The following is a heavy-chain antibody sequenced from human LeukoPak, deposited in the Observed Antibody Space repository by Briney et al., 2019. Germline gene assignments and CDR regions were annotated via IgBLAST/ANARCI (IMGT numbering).Heavy chain of an antibody. Sequence: GGSLRLSCAASGFTFSSYSMNWVRQAPGKGLEWVSSISSSSSYIYYADSVKGRFTISRDNAKNSLYLQMNSLRAEDTAVYYCARGKLRFLEWEPVSVDYWGQGTLVTVSS. D-gene: IGHD3-3*01. CDR3: ARGKLRFLEWEPVSVDY. V-gene: IGHV3-21*01. CDR1: GFTFSSYS. J-gene: IGHJ4*02. CDR2: ISSSSSYI.